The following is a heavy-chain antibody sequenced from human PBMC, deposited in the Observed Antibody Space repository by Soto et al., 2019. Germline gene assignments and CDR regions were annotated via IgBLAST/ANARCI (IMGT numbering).Heavy chain of an antibody. D-gene: IGHD4-17*01. CDR3: AHRRTLPLSVTSFDY. Sequence: QIPLKESGPTLVKPTQPLTLTCTFSGFSLSTSGVGVGWIRQPPGKALEWLALIFWDDDRRYSPSLKSRLTITKDTSKNQVVRTMANMDPVDTATYYCAHRRTLPLSVTSFDYWGQGTLVSVSS. J-gene: IGHJ4*02. CDR2: IFWDDDR. V-gene: IGHV2-5*02. CDR1: GFSLSTSGVG.